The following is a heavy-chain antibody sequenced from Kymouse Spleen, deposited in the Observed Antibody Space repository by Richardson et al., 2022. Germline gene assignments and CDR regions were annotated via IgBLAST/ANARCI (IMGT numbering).Heavy chain of an antibody. CDR1: GFTFSSYW. V-gene: IGHV3-7*01. CDR2: IKQDGSEK. Sequence: EVQLVESGGGLVQPGGSLRLSCAASGFTFSSYWMSWVRQAPGKGLEWVANIKQDGSEKYYVDSVKGRFTISRDNAKNSLYLQMNSLRAEDTAVYYCARDRDDFWSGYYLYYYYGMDVWGQGTTVTVSS. J-gene: IGHJ6*02. D-gene: IGHD3-3*01. CDR3: ARDRDDFWSGYYLYYYYGMDV.